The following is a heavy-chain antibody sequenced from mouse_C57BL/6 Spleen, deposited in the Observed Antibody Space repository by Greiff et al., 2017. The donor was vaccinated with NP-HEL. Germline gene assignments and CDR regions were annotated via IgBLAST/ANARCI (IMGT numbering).Heavy chain of an antibody. Sequence: EVKLVESGGGLVKPGGSLKLSCAASGFTFSSYTMSWVRQTPEKRLEWVATISGGGGNTYYPDSVKGRFTISRDNAKNTLYLQMSSLRSEDTALYYCARSLLGYYAMDYWGQGTSVTVSS. V-gene: IGHV5-9*01. J-gene: IGHJ4*01. D-gene: IGHD2-10*01. CDR2: ISGGGGNT. CDR1: GFTFSSYT. CDR3: ARSLLGYYAMDY.